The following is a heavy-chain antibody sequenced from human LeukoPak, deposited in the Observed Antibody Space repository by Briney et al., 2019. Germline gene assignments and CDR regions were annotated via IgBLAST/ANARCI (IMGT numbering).Heavy chain of an antibody. J-gene: IGHJ4*02. CDR2: TWHSGSST. Sequence: SETLSLTCTVSGGSISSSNYYWGWIRQPPGKGLEWIGETWHSGSSTNYNPSLKSRVTISVDKPKSQFSLKLTSVTAADTAIYYCARGNEYTWWQWSQGTLVTVSS. CDR1: GGSISSSNYY. D-gene: IGHD2-15*01. CDR3: ARGNEYTWWQ. V-gene: IGHV4-39*07.